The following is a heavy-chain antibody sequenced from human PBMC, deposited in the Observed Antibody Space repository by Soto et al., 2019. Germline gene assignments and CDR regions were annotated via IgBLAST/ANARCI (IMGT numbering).Heavy chain of an antibody. D-gene: IGHD1-1*01. CDR1: GGSISSSSYY. Sequence: SETLSLTCTVSGGSISSSSYYWGWIRQPPGKGLEWIGSIYYSGSTYYNPSLKSRVTISVDTSKNQFSLKLSSVTAADTAVYYCARAFRGTGLDYWGQGTLVTVSS. V-gene: IGHV4-39*07. CDR2: IYYSGST. CDR3: ARAFRGTGLDY. J-gene: IGHJ4*02.